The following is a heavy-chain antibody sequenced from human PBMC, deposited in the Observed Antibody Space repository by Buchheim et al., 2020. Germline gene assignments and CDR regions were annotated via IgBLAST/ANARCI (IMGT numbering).Heavy chain of an antibody. CDR1: GYTFTSYY. CDR2: INPSGGST. Sequence: QVQLVQSGAEVKKPGASVKVSCKASGYTFTSYYMHWVRQAPGQGLEWMGIINPSGGSTSYAQKFQGWVTMTRDTSISTAFMELSRLRSDDTAVYYCARESSHHMDVWGKGTT. D-gene: IGHD6-13*01. CDR3: ARESSHHMDV. V-gene: IGHV1-46*01. J-gene: IGHJ6*03.